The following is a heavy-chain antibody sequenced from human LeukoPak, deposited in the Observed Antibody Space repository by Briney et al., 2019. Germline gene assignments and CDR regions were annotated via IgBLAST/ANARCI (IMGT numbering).Heavy chain of an antibody. J-gene: IGHJ6*03. CDR2: IKQDGSEK. V-gene: IGHV3-7*01. Sequence: PGGSLRLSCAASGFTFSSYWMSWVRQAPGKGLEWVANIKQDGSEKYYVDSVKGRFTISRDNAKNSLYLQMNSLRAEDTAVYYCARDHPFRDYYYMDVWGKGTTVTVSS. D-gene: IGHD3-16*01. CDR3: ARDHPFRDYYYMDV. CDR1: GFTFSSYW.